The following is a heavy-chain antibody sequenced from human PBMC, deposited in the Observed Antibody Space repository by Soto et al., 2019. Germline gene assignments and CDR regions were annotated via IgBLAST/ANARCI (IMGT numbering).Heavy chain of an antibody. V-gene: IGHV1-69*10. J-gene: IGHJ6*02. CDR2: IIAILGIT. Sequence: SVKVSCKASGGTFSSYTISWVRQAPGQGLEWMGWIIAILGITNYAQKLQDRVTMTTDTSSSTAYMELRSLRSDDTALYYCAREGPAPYYYYGMDVWGQGSTVTVSS. CDR1: GGTFSSYT. CDR3: AREGPAPYYYYGMDV.